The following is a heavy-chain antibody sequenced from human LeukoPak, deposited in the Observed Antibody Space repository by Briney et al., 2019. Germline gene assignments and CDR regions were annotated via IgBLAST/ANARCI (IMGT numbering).Heavy chain of an antibody. CDR1: GFTFSSYA. Sequence: GGSLRLSCAASGFTFSSYAMHWVRQAPGKGLEYVSAISSNGGSTYYANSVKGRFTISRDNSKNTLYLQMNSLRAEDTAVYYCAKADAYYYGSGSYLLDYWGQGTLVTVSS. D-gene: IGHD3-10*01. CDR3: AKADAYYYGSGSYLLDY. J-gene: IGHJ4*02. CDR2: ISSNGGST. V-gene: IGHV3-64*01.